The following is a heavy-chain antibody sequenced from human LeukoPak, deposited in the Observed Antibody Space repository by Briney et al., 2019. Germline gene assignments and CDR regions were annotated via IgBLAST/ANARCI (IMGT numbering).Heavy chain of an antibody. CDR2: ISGSGGST. CDR3: AKWDIVVVVAADY. J-gene: IGHJ4*02. CDR1: GFTFSSYA. V-gene: IGHV3-23*01. D-gene: IGHD2-15*01. Sequence: GGSLRLSCAASGFTFSSYAMSWARQAPGKGLEWVSAISGSGGSTYYADSVKGRFTISRDNSKDTLYLQMNSLRAEDTAVYYCAKWDIVVVVAADYWGQGTLVTVSS.